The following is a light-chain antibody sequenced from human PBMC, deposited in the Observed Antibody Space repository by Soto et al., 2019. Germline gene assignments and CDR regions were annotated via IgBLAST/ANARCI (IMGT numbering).Light chain of an antibody. J-gene: IGLJ3*02. CDR2: KDT. V-gene: IGLV3-25*02. CDR1: ALPKQY. CDR3: QSADSSGTSWV. Sequence: SYELTQPPSVSVSPGQTATITCSGDALPKQYAYWYQQKPGQAPVLVIYKDTERPSGIPERFSGSSSETTVTLTISGVQAEDEADYYCQSADSSGTSWVFGGGTKVTVL.